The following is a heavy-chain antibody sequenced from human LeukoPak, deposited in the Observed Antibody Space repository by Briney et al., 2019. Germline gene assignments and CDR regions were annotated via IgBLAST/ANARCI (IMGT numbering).Heavy chain of an antibody. CDR1: GFSFSTYW. D-gene: IGHD1-26*01. CDR3: ARGEGYFDP. CDR2: IKQDGSEK. Sequence: GGSLRLSCEASGFSFSTYWMSWVRQAPGKGLERVANIKQDGSEKNYVDSVKGRFTISRDNAKNSLYLQVNSLRVEDTAVYYCARGEGYFDPWGQGTLVTVSS. J-gene: IGHJ5*02. V-gene: IGHV3-7*01.